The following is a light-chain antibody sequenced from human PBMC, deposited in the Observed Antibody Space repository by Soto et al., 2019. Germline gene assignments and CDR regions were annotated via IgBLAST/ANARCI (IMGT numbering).Light chain of an antibody. CDR3: QQYNNWPLT. J-gene: IGKJ4*01. CDR2: DAS. V-gene: IGKV3D-15*01. Sequence: IVLTQSPDTLSVSPGERATLSCRASQSISRTLAWYQQKSGQPPRLLIYDASTRATGFPARFSRSGSGTEVTLTISSLQSGDFAVYYCQQYNNWPLTFGGGTTVEIK. CDR1: QSISRT.